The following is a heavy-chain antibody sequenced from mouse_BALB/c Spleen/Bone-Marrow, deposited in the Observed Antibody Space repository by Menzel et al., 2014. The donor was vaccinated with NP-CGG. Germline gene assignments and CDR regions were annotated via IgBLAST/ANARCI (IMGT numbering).Heavy chain of an antibody. CDR1: GYTFTGYW. D-gene: IGHD5-2*01. CDR2: TYPVSGST. V-gene: IGHV1S22*01. J-gene: IGHJ3*01. Sequence: LQQSGSELVRPGASVKLSCKASGYTFTGYWMHWVKQRPGQGLEWIGNTYPVSGSTNYDEKFKSKATLTVDTSSSTAYMQLSSLTSEDSAVYYCTRVNEYGRAWFAYWGQGTLVTVSA. CDR3: TRVNEYGRAWFAY.